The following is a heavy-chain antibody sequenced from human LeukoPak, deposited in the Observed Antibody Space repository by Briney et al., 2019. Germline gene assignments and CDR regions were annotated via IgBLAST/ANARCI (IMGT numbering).Heavy chain of an antibody. Sequence: GGSLRLSCGASGFTFSSYEMNWVRQAPGKGLEWVSYISSSGSTIYYADSVKGRFTISRDNAKNSLYLQINSPTAEDTATYYCAKDGNWARFEDWGQGTLVTVSS. D-gene: IGHD7-27*01. V-gene: IGHV3-48*03. CDR2: ISSSGSTI. CDR3: AKDGNWARFED. CDR1: GFTFSSYE. J-gene: IGHJ4*02.